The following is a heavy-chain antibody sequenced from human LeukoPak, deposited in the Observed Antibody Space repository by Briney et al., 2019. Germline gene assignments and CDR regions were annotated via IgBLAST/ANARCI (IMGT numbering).Heavy chain of an antibody. D-gene: IGHD3-10*01. Sequence: GGSLRLSCAASGFTFSSYWMSWVRQAPGKGLEWVAVISYDGSNKYYADSVKGRFTISRDNSKNTLYLQMNSLRAEDTAVYYCARDRGDYFDYWGQGTLVTVSS. J-gene: IGHJ4*02. CDR3: ARDRGDYFDY. CDR1: GFTFSSYW. CDR2: ISYDGSNK. V-gene: IGHV3-30-3*01.